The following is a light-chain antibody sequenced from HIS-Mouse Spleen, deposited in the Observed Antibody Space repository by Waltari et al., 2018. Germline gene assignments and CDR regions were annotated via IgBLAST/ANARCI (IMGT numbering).Light chain of an antibody. CDR1: ALPKKY. J-gene: IGLJ2*01. Sequence: SYELTQPPSVSVSPGQTARITCSGDALPKKYAYWYQQKSGQAPVLGIYEGSKRPSGIPGRCSGSSSGTMPTLTISGAQVEDEADYYCYSTDSSGNHRVFGGGTKLTVL. V-gene: IGLV3-10*01. CDR3: YSTDSSGNHRV. CDR2: EGS.